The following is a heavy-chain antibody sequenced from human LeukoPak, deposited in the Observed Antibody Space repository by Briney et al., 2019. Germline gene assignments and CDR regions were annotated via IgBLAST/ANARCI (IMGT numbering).Heavy chain of an antibody. CDR1: GFTFSTYA. CDR3: TRDLTGHYSIDY. J-gene: IGHJ4*02. CDR2: ISNNGRNK. D-gene: IGHD3-22*01. Sequence: GGSLRLSCAASGFTFSTYAIHWVRQAPGKGLEWVAFISNNGRNKDYADSVKGRFTISRDNSKNTLYLQVNSLRSDDTAVYYCTRDLTGHYSIDYWGQGTLVTVSS. V-gene: IGHV3-30*04.